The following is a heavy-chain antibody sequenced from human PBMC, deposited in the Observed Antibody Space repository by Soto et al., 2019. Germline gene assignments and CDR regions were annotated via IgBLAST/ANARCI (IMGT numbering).Heavy chain of an antibody. CDR2: IIPILGIA. Sequence: QVQLVQSGAEVKKPGSSVKVSCKASGGTFSSYTISWVRQAPGQGLEWMGRIIPILGIANYAQKFQGRVTITADKSTSTAYMELSSLRSEDTAVYYCAKSAMITFGGVTSADHFDYWGQGTLVTVSS. CDR1: GGTFSSYT. D-gene: IGHD3-16*01. J-gene: IGHJ4*02. CDR3: AKSAMITFGGVTSADHFDY. V-gene: IGHV1-69*02.